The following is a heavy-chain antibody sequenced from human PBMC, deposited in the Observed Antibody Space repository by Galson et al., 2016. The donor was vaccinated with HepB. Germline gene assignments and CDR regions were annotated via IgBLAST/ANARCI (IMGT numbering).Heavy chain of an antibody. CDR1: GGSLSNYG. Sequence: SVKVSCKASGGSLSNYGISWIFQAPGQGLEWMGGIIPVSASPNYAQKFQGRVTIFADTSTNTAYLEVYRLRSEDTAVYYCAGQRVESRPNMVRGRLSEDQYYYGLDVWGQGTTVSVSS. D-gene: IGHD3-10*01. CDR2: IIPVSASP. CDR3: AGQRVESRPNMVRGRLSEDQYYYGLDV. J-gene: IGHJ6*02. V-gene: IGHV1-69*06.